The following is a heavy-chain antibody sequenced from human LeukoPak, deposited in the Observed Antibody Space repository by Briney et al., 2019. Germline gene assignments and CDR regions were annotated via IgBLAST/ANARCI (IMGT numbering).Heavy chain of an antibody. J-gene: IGHJ4*02. CDR2: ISGDGITT. Sequence: GGSLRLSCAASGFTFNRYAMHWVRQAPGKGLEWVGLISGDGITTYYLDSVKGRFTISRDNSKNSLYLHTNSLRSEDTALYYCAKDHVYGGADDWGQGTLVTVSS. V-gene: IGHV3-43*02. CDR3: AKDHVYGGADD. CDR1: GFTFNRYA. D-gene: IGHD4-23*01.